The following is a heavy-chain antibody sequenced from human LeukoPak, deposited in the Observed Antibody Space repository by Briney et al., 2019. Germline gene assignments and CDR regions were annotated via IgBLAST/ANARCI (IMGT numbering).Heavy chain of an antibody. J-gene: IGHJ4*02. Sequence: HGESLKISCKGSGFSFTSYRISWVRQMPGKGLEWMGRIDPSDSYTNYSPSFQGHVTISADKSISTAYLQWSSLKASDTAMYYCATDYGSGSYSYWGQGTLVTVSS. CDR2: IDPSDSYT. CDR3: ATDYGSGSYSY. V-gene: IGHV5-10-1*01. D-gene: IGHD3-10*01. CDR1: GFSFTSYR.